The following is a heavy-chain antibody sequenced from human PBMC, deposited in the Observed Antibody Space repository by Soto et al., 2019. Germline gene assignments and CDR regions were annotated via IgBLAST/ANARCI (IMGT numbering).Heavy chain of an antibody. Sequence: TGGSLRLSCAASGFTFSTYGMHWVRQAPGQGLEWVAVISFDGTNEYYGDSVKGRFTISRDDSKNTLYLQMHSLRADDTAVYYCAKDLRHGYNYPIDYWGQGTLVTVSS. V-gene: IGHV3-30*18. CDR2: ISFDGTNE. J-gene: IGHJ4*02. D-gene: IGHD5-12*01. CDR3: AKDLRHGYNYPIDY. CDR1: GFTFSTYG.